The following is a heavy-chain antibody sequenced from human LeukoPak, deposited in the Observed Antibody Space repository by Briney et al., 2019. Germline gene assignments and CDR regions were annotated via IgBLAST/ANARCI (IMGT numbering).Heavy chain of an antibody. CDR2: IIPIFGTA. D-gene: IGHD2-8*01. V-gene: IGHV1-69*05. CDR3: VMGLGQLSPFDY. Sequence: ASVKVSCKASGGTFSSYAISWVRQAPGQGLEWMGGIIPIFGTANYAQKFRGRVTITTDESTSTAYMELSSLRSEDTAVYYCVMGLGQLSPFDYWGQGTLVTVSS. CDR1: GGTFSSYA. J-gene: IGHJ4*02.